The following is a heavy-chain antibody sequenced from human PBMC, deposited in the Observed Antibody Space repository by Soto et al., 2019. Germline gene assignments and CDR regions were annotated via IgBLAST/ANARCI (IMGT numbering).Heavy chain of an antibody. CDR3: ARVVVPPRGYYYYGMDV. CDR1: GGSISSYY. D-gene: IGHD2-15*01. J-gene: IGHJ6*02. V-gene: IGHV4-59*01. Sequence: PSETLSLTCTVSGGSISSYYWSWIRQPPGKGLEWIGYIYYSGSTNYNPSLKSRVTISVDTSKNQFSLKLSSVTAADTAVYYCARVVVPPRGYYYYGMDVWGQGTTVTVSS. CDR2: IYYSGST.